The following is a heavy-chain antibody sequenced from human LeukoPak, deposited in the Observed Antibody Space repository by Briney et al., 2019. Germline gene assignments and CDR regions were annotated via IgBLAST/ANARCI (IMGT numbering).Heavy chain of an antibody. J-gene: IGHJ6*02. CDR3: AGRCRVTRCHFSSYGMDV. D-gene: IGHD2-2*01. V-gene: IGHV3-23*01. Sequence: PGGSLRLSCAASGFTFSSYAMSWVRQAPGKGLEWVSAISGSGGSTYYADSVKGRFTISRDSAKNSLYLQMNSLRAEDTALYYCAGRCRVTRCHFSSYGMDVWGQGITVTFSS. CDR2: ISGSGGST. CDR1: GFTFSSYA.